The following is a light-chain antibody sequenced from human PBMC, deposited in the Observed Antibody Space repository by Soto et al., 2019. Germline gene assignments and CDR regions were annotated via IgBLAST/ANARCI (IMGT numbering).Light chain of an antibody. Sequence: EIVLTQSPGTLSLSPGERVTLSCRASQSVSSTYLAWYQQKPGQAPRLLIYGTSSRATGIPDRFSGSGSGTDFTLTISRLEPEEVAVYYCQQYDGSSLSWTFGQGTKV. V-gene: IGKV3-20*01. J-gene: IGKJ1*01. CDR1: QSVSSTY. CDR3: QQYDGSSLSWT. CDR2: GTS.